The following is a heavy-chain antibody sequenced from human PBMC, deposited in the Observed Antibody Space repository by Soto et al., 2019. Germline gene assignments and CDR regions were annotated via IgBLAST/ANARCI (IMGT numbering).Heavy chain of an antibody. CDR3: ARYIVVVPAAFTYYYYGMDV. V-gene: IGHV1-18*04. J-gene: IGHJ6*02. D-gene: IGHD2-2*01. CDR2: ISAYNGNT. Sequence: ASVKVSCKASGYTLTSYGISWVRQAPGQGLEWMGWISAYNGNTNYAQKLQGRVTMTTDTSTSTAYMELRSLRSDDTAVYYCARYIVVVPAAFTYYYYGMDVWGQETTVTVSS. CDR1: GYTLTSYG.